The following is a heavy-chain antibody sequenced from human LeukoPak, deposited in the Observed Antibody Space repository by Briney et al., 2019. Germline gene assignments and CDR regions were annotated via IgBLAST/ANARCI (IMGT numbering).Heavy chain of an antibody. J-gene: IGHJ4*02. CDR1: GFSFSSFA. CDR2: IYGGGANT. CDR3: AKRITVAAGIYFDS. V-gene: IGHV3-23*01. D-gene: IGHD6-19*01. Sequence: GGFLRLSCVGSGFSFSSFAMTWVRQAPGKGLEWVSTIYGGGANTFYADSVKGRFTISRDDSENMQFLEMDSLRPEDTAVYFCAKRITVAAGIYFDSWGQGTLVTVSS.